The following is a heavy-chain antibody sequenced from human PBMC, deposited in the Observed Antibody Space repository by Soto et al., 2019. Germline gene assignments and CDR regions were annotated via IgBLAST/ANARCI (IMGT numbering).Heavy chain of an antibody. D-gene: IGHD1-20*01. J-gene: IGHJ4*02. V-gene: IGHV3-9*01. CDR2: ISWNSGSI. Sequence: GGSLRLSCAASGFTFDDYAMHWVRQAPGKGLEWVSGISWNSGSIGYADSVKGRFTISRDNAKNSLYLQMNSLRAEDTALYYCAKDMRDNWNDSRFVVADYWGQGTLVTVSS. CDR1: GFTFDDYA. CDR3: AKDMRDNWNDSRFVVADY.